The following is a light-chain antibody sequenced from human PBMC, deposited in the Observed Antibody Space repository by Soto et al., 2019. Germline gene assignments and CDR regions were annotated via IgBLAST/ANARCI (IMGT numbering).Light chain of an antibody. V-gene: IGKV1-27*01. Sequence: DIQMTQSPSSLSPSVGDRVTITCRASQAIGNYLAWYQQKPGKAPKLLIYAASILQSGVPSRFSGSGSGTDFTLTISSLQPEDVATYYCQKYNSAPLTFGQGTKVEIK. J-gene: IGKJ1*01. CDR2: AAS. CDR1: QAIGNY. CDR3: QKYNSAPLT.